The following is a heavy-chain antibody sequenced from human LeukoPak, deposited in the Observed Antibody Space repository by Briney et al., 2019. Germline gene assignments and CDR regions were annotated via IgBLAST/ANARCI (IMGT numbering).Heavy chain of an antibody. Sequence: ASVKVSCKASGYTFTSYGISWVRQAPGQGLEWMGWISAYNGNTNYAQKLQGRVTMTTDTSTSTAYMELRSLRSDDTAVYYCARIVPKEYYDFWSGYYQTPLFDYWGQGTLVTVSS. J-gene: IGHJ4*02. CDR2: ISAYNGNT. D-gene: IGHD3-3*01. V-gene: IGHV1-18*01. CDR3: ARIVPKEYYDFWSGYYQTPLFDY. CDR1: GYTFTSYG.